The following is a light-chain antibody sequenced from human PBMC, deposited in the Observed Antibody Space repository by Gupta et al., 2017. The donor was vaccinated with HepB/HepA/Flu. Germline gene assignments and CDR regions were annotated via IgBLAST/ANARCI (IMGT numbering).Light chain of an antibody. CDR2: AAS. V-gene: IGKV1-9*01. J-gene: IGKJ5*01. CDR3: QQLKSYPIT. CDR1: QGIFSY. Sequence: DIQLTQYPSFLSASVGDRVTISCRASQGIFSYLAWYQQKPGKAPKLLIYAASTLQSGVPSRFSGRGSGTEFALTISSLQPEDFATYYCQQLKSYPITFGQGTRLEIK.